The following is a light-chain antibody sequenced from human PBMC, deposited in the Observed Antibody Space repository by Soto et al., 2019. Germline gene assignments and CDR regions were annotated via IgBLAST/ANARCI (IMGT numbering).Light chain of an antibody. Sequence: DIVMTQSPLSLPVTPGEPASISCRSSQSLLYSNGYNYLDWYLQKPGQSPQLLIYFGSNRASGVPDRFSCSGSGPEFTLKISRVEAEDFGVYYCMQALQTPPTFGQGTKLEIK. CDR2: FGS. J-gene: IGKJ2*01. CDR3: MQALQTPPT. V-gene: IGKV2-28*01. CDR1: QSLLYSNGYNY.